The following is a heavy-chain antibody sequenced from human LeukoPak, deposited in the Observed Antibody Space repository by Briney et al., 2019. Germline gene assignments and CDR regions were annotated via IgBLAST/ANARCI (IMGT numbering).Heavy chain of an antibody. V-gene: IGHV4-59*01. CDR3: ASFNYYDTTGSDY. D-gene: IGHD3-22*01. J-gene: IGHJ4*02. CDR1: GGSISSDY. Sequence: PSESLSLTCTVSGGSISSDYWSWIRQPPGKGLEWIGYIYYSGSTNYNPSLKSRVTISVDTSKNQFSLKLSSVTAADTAVYYCASFNYYDTTGSDYWGQGTLVTVSS. CDR2: IYYSGST.